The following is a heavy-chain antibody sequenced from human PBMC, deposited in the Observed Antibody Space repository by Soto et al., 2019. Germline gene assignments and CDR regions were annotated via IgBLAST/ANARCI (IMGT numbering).Heavy chain of an antibody. Sequence: GGSLRLSYAASGFTFSIYAMSWFRQAPGKGLEWVSAISGSGGSTYYADSVKGRFTISRDNSKNTLYLQMNSLRAEDTAVYYCANGGYCSGGSCYVIDYWGQGTLVTVSS. CDR1: GFTFSIYA. D-gene: IGHD2-15*01. V-gene: IGHV3-23*01. J-gene: IGHJ4*02. CDR3: ANGGYCSGGSCYVIDY. CDR2: ISGSGGST.